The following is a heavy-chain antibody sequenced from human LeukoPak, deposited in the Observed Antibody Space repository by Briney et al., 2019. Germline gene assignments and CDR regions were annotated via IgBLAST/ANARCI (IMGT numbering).Heavy chain of an antibody. CDR1: GFTFSSYS. Sequence: PGGSLRLSCAASGFTFSSYSMNWVRQAPGKGLEWVSYISSSSSTIYYADSVKGRFTISRDNSKNTLYLQMNSLRAEDTAVYYCAKLGLQKDVSGYWGQGTLVTVSS. V-gene: IGHV3-48*01. CDR3: AKLGLQKDVSGY. D-gene: IGHD3-3*01. CDR2: ISSSSSTI. J-gene: IGHJ4*02.